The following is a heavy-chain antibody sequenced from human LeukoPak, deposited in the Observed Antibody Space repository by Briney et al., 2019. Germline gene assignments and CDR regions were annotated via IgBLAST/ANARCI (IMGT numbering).Heavy chain of an antibody. CDR3: AREGSYCVGGDCYSFDF. CDR1: GYRFISNY. CDR2: MHPGNGNT. Sequence: GASVKVSCKASGYRFISNYIQWVRQAPGLGPKWVGWMHPGNGNTRYAEKFQGRVTMTRDTSINTAYLDLNSLRSDDTAVYYCAREGSYCVGGDCYSFDFWGQGTLITVSS. V-gene: IGHV1-2*02. D-gene: IGHD2-21*02. J-gene: IGHJ4*02.